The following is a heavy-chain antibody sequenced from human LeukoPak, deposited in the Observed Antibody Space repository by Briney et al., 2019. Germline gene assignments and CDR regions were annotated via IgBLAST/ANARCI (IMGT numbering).Heavy chain of an antibody. Sequence: SETLSLTCAVYGGSFSGYYWGWIRQPPGKGLEWIGSIYHSGSTYYNPSLKSRVSTSVDTSKNQFSLRLTSVTAADTAVYYCARQTGSGLFILPGGQGTLVTVSS. V-gene: IGHV4-34*01. J-gene: IGHJ4*02. D-gene: IGHD3/OR15-3a*01. CDR2: IYHSGST. CDR1: GGSFSGYY. CDR3: ARQTGSGLFILP.